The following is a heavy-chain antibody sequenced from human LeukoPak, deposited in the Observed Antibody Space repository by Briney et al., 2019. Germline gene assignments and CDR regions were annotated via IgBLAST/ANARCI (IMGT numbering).Heavy chain of an antibody. D-gene: IGHD3-10*01. J-gene: IGHJ6*02. CDR2: IYSCGST. CDR3: ARDQYSYGSGTYSSADV. CDR1: GFTVSSNY. Sequence: GGSLRLSCAASGFTVSSNYMSWVRQAPGKGLEWVSVIYSCGSTNYADSVKGRFTISRDNSKNTLYLQMNSLRAEDTAVYYCARDQYSYGSGTYSSADVWGQGTTVTVSS. V-gene: IGHV3-66*03.